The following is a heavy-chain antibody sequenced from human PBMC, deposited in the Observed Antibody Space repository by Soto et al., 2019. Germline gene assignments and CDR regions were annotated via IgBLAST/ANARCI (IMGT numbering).Heavy chain of an antibody. CDR3: AITGNVDIVALGVFDY. D-gene: IGHD5-12*01. V-gene: IGHV3-23*01. CDR1: GFTFSSYA. J-gene: IGHJ4*02. CDR2: ISGSGGRT. Sequence: EVQLLESGGGLVQPGGSLRLSCAASGFTFSSYAMSWVRQAPGKGLEWVSAISGSGGRTYYADSVKGRFTISRDNSKNTLDLQMNSLRTEDTAVYYCAITGNVDIVALGVFDYWGQGTLVTVSS.